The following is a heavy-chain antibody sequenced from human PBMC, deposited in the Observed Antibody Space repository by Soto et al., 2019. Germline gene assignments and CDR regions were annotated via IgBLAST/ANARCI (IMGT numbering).Heavy chain of an antibody. Sequence: PGGSLRLSCAASGFTFSSYSMNWVRQAPGKGLEWVSSISSSSSYIYYADSVKGRFTISRDNAKNTMYLQMNSLRAEDTAVYYCARTQLGIAAPPWQHHVPLDYWGQGTLVTVSS. V-gene: IGHV3-21*01. CDR2: ISSSSSYI. J-gene: IGHJ4*02. CDR1: GFTFSSYS. CDR3: ARTQLGIAAPPWQHHVPLDY. D-gene: IGHD6-13*01.